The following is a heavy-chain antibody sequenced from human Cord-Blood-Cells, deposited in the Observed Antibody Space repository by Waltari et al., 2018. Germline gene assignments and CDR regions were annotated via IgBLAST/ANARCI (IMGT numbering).Heavy chain of an antibody. CDR1: GFTFCSYS. Sequence: EVQLVESGGGLVQPGGSLRLSCAASGFTFCSYSMNWVRQAPGKGLEWVSYISSSSSTIYYADSVKGRFTISRDNAKNSLYLQMNSLRAEDTAVYYCARDPRWLRFDYWGQGTLVTVSS. CDR2: ISSSSSTI. CDR3: ARDPRWLRFDY. D-gene: IGHD5-12*01. J-gene: IGHJ4*02. V-gene: IGHV3-48*01.